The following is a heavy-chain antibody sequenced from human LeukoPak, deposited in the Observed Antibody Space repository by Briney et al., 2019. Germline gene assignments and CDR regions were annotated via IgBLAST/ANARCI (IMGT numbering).Heavy chain of an antibody. V-gene: IGHV3-53*05. CDR1: GFTFSSYS. Sequence: GGSLRLSCAASGFTFSSYSMNWVRQAPGKGLEWVSVIYSGGSTYNAVSVKGRFTISRDNSKNSLYLQMNSLRAEDMALYYCAKATTYDISSPYFDYWGQGTLVTVSS. CDR2: IYSGGST. J-gene: IGHJ4*02. D-gene: IGHD3-9*01. CDR3: AKATTYDISSPYFDY.